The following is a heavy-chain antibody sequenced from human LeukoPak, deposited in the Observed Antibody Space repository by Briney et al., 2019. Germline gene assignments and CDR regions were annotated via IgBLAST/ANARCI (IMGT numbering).Heavy chain of an antibody. J-gene: IGHJ5*02. Sequence: SETLSLTCTVSGGSISSYYWSWIRQPPGKGLEWIGYIYYSGSTNYNPSLKSRVTISVDTSKNQFSLKLSSVTAADTAVYYCARQGVGSTYYDFWSGYYIGWFDPWGQGTLVTVSS. CDR3: ARQGVGSTYYDFWSGYYIGWFDP. CDR1: GGSISSYY. D-gene: IGHD3-3*01. CDR2: IYYSGST. V-gene: IGHV4-59*08.